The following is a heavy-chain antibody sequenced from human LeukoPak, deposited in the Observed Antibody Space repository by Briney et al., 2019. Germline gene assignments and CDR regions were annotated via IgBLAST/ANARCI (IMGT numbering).Heavy chain of an antibody. CDR3: ARYQNDILTGDGWYFDL. D-gene: IGHD3-9*01. Sequence: AGGSRRLSSAASGFTFSSYGMHWVRQAPGKGLEWVGVIWYEGSNKYYADSVKGRFTISRDNSKNTLYLQMNSVRAEDTAVYYCARYQNDILTGDGWYFDLWGRSTLVTVSS. CDR1: GFTFSSYG. CDR2: IWYEGSNK. V-gene: IGHV3-33*01. J-gene: IGHJ2*01.